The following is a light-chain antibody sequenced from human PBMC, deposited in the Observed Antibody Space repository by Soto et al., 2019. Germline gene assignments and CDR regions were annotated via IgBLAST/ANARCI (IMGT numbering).Light chain of an antibody. V-gene: IGKV3-15*01. J-gene: IGKJ1*01. Sequence: EIGVTQSPATLSVSPREKATLSCRASQSVSSNLAWYQQKPGQAPRLLIYGASTRATGIPARFSGSGSGTEFTLTISSLQSEDFAVYYCQQYHNWPRTFGQGTKV. CDR3: QQYHNWPRT. CDR2: GAS. CDR1: QSVSSN.